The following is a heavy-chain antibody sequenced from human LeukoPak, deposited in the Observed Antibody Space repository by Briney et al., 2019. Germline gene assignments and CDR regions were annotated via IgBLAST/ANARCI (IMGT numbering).Heavy chain of an antibody. CDR1: GFTFTTYW. CDR3: ARGNYYGQDY. V-gene: IGHV3-7*01. Sequence: GGSLRLSCAASGFTFTTYWMSWVRQAPGKGLEWVANIKQDGREKYYLDSVKGRFTISRDNAKNSLYLQMNSLRAEDTAVYYCARGNYYGQDYWGQGTLVTVSS. CDR2: IKQDGREK. D-gene: IGHD3-10*01. J-gene: IGHJ4*02.